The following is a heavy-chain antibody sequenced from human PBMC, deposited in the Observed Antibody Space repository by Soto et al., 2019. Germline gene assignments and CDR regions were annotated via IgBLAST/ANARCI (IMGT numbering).Heavy chain of an antibody. CDR3: ARHGQGIYLDS. CDR2: IYPDDADI. CDR1: GYTFTNFW. J-gene: IGHJ4*02. V-gene: IGHV5-51*01. Sequence: GESLKISCKTSGYTFTNFWIAWVRQMPGRGLEWMGIIYPDDADIRYGPSFQGQVTMSADKSINTAYLHWSSLKASDTAIYFCARHGQGIYLDSWGQGTLVTVSS.